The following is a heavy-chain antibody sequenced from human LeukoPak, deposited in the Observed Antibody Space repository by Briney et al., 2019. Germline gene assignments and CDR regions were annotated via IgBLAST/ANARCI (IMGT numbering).Heavy chain of an antibody. V-gene: IGHV4-4*02. CDR3: AREGGFYRSLDY. CDR1: GGSVTSTNW. Sequence: SETLSLTCDVSGGSVTSTNWWTWVRQPPGKGLEGFGEVHLDGRTNYNPSLKSRLIMSVDLPENHISLKLACVTAADTAVYYCAREGGFYRSLDYSGQGTLVTVSS. D-gene: IGHD3-3*01. CDR2: VHLDGRT. J-gene: IGHJ4*02.